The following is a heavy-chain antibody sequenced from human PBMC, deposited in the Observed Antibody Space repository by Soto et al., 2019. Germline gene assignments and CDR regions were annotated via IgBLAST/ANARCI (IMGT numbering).Heavy chain of an antibody. CDR1: GGTFSSYA. V-gene: IGHV1-69*01. J-gene: IGHJ4*02. CDR2: IIPIFGTA. Sequence: QVQLVQSGAEVKKPGSSVKVSCKASGGTFSSYAISWVRQAPGQGLEWMGGIIPIFGTANYAQKFQGRVTITADESTSTAYMELSSLRSEDTAVYYCSRVGGDNYYDRSGYYFYCGQGTLVTVSS. D-gene: IGHD3-22*01. CDR3: SRVGGDNYYDRSGYYFY.